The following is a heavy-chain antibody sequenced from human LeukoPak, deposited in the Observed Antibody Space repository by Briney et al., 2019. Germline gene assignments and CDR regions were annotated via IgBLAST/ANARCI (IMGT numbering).Heavy chain of an antibody. CDR3: AREQSGSGEFDY. J-gene: IGHJ4*02. D-gene: IGHD3-10*01. CDR1: GGTFSSYA. Sequence: ASVKVSCKASGGTFSSYAISWVRQAPGQGLEWMGGIIPIFGTANYAQKFQGRVTITAAESTSTAYMELSSLRSEDTAVYYCAREQSGSGEFDYWGQGTLVTVSS. CDR2: IIPIFGTA. V-gene: IGHV1-69*13.